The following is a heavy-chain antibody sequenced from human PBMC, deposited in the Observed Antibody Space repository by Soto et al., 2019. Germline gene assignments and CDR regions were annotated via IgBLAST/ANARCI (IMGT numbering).Heavy chain of an antibody. CDR1: GLSLSTSGVG. V-gene: IGHV2-5*01. CDR2: IYWNDDK. J-gene: IGHJ5*02. Sequence: QITLKESGPTLVKPTQTLTLTCTFSGLSLSTSGVGVGWIRQPPGKGLEWLALIYWNDDKHYSPSLKTRLTITKDTSKNQVVLTMTNMDPVDTATYYCAHRNVNAGTAPWGQGTLVTVSS. CDR3: AHRNVNAGTAP. D-gene: IGHD1-1*01.